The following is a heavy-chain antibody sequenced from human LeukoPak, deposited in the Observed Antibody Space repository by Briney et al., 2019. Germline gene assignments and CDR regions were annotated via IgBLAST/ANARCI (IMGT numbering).Heavy chain of an antibody. J-gene: IGHJ4*02. V-gene: IGHV3-48*01. Sequence: GGSLRLSCAASGFTFSDYNMNWVRQPPGKGLEWVSYISGSSRTIWYADSVKGRFTVSRDNAKNSLYLQMNSLRAEDTAVYYCARAYSGNTYGYHYWGQGTLVTVSS. CDR3: ARAYSGNTYGYHY. CDR2: ISGSSRTI. D-gene: IGHD5-18*01. CDR1: GFTFSDYN.